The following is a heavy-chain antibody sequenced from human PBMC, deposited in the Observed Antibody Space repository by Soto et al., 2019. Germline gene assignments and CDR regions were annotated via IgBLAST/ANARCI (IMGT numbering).Heavy chain of an antibody. CDR3: ARRGYGYCSGGSCYGYNWFDP. CDR2: IYYSGST. V-gene: IGHV4-59*08. Sequence: SETLSLTCTVSGGSISSYYWSWIRQPPGKGLEWIGYIYYSGSTNYNPSLKSRVTISVDTSKNQFSLKLSSVTAADTAVYYCARRGYGYCSGGSCYGYNWFDPWGQGTLVTVSS. CDR1: GGSISSYY. J-gene: IGHJ5*02. D-gene: IGHD2-15*01.